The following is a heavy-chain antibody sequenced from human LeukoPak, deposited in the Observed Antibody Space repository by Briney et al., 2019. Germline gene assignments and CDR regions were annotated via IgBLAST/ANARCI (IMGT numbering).Heavy chain of an antibody. CDR3: ARARATVTRISSFDI. D-gene: IGHD4-17*01. V-gene: IGHV3-30*04. Sequence: PGTSLRLSCAASGFTFSSYAIHWVRQAPGKGLEWVAVISFDGTHDFYADSVKGRITISRDNSKNTLYLQMNSLRADDTAVYYCARARATVTRISSFDIWGQGTMVTVSS. CDR2: ISFDGTHD. J-gene: IGHJ3*02. CDR1: GFTFSSYA.